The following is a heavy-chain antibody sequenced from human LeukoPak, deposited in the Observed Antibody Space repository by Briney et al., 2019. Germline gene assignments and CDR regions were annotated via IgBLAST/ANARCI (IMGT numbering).Heavy chain of an antibody. CDR1: GGTFSSYA. CDR2: IIPIFGIA. Sequence: SVKVSCKASGGTFSSYAICWVRQAPGQGLEWMGRIIPIFGIANYAQKFQGRVTITADKSTSTAYMELSSLRSEDTAVYYCARGGGIAAAGTDYFDYWGQGTLVTVSS. J-gene: IGHJ4*02. CDR3: ARGGGIAAAGTDYFDY. V-gene: IGHV1-69*04. D-gene: IGHD6-13*01.